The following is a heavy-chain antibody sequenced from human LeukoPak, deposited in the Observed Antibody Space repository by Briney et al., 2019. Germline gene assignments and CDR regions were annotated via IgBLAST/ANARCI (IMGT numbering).Heavy chain of an antibody. CDR1: GFTFSSYW. CDR2: INSDGSST. Sequence: GGSLRLSCAASGFTFSSYWMHWVRQAPGKGLVWVSRINSDGSSTSYADSVKGRFTISRDNSKNTLYLQMNSLRAEDTAVYYCAKREKSHGSGSSWGQGTLVTVSS. V-gene: IGHV3-74*01. D-gene: IGHD3-10*01. CDR3: AKREKSHGSGSS. J-gene: IGHJ4*02.